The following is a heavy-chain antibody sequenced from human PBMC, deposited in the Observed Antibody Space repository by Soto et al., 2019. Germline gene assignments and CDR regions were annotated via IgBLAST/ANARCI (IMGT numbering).Heavy chain of an antibody. V-gene: IGHV4-34*01. J-gene: IGHJ5*02. CDR1: GGSFRGYY. D-gene: IGHD3-3*01. Sequence: SETLSLTCAVYGGSFRGYYLSWIRQPPGKGLEWIGEINHSGSTNYNPSLKSRVTISVDTSKNQFSLKLSSVTAADTAVYYCARAYYDFWSGSNWFDPWGQGTLVTVSS. CDR2: INHSGST. CDR3: ARAYYDFWSGSNWFDP.